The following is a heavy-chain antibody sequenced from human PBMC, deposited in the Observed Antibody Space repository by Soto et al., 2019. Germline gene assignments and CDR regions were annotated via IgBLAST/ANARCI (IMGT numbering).Heavy chain of an antibody. CDR2: ISADSGET. V-gene: IGHV1-18*04. J-gene: IGHJ5*02. D-gene: IGHD6-13*01. Sequence: QPQLVQSGPEVTRPGASVKVSYKASGYTFTSYGIIWVRQTPGQGLEWVGWISADSGETDYTQNFNGRLTLTTDASTTTAYMELRSLRPDDTAVYYCARGYSSTWAKSWFDPWGQGTLVSVSS. CDR1: GYTFTSYG. CDR3: ARGYSSTWAKSWFDP.